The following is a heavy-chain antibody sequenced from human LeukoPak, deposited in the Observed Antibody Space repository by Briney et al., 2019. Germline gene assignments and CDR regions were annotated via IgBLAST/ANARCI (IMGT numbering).Heavy chain of an antibody. V-gene: IGHV1-69*13. Sequence: GASVKVSCKASGGTFSSYAISWVRQAPGQGLEWMGGIIPIFGTANYAQKFQGRVTITADESTSTAYMELSSLRSEDTAVYYCASAGEYSSSPADYWGQGTLVTVSS. J-gene: IGHJ4*02. CDR1: GGTFSSYA. CDR2: IIPIFGTA. CDR3: ASAGEYSSSPADY. D-gene: IGHD6-6*01.